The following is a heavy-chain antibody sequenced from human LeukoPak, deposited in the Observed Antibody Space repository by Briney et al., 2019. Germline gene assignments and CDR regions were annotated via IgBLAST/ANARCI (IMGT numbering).Heavy chain of an antibody. V-gene: IGHV4-39*01. CDR3: ASGRSTSRPFDY. Sequence: PSETLSLTCSVSGGSISSSNYYWGWIRQPPGKGLEWIGNIHYSGSTYYIPSLKSRVTISVDSSKNQFSLKLSSVTAADTAVYYCASGRSTSRPFDYWGQGTQVTVSS. CDR1: GGSISSSNYY. CDR2: IHYSGST. D-gene: IGHD2-2*01. J-gene: IGHJ4*02.